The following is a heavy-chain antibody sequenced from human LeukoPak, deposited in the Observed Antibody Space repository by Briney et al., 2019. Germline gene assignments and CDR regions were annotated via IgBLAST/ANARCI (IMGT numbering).Heavy chain of an antibody. Sequence: AAVKVSCKASGYTFTSYGISGVRQAPGQGLEWMGWRNTNTGKPTYAQGFTGRFGFSLDTSVSTASLQISSLKAEDTAVYYCARDLLYSSSSELRHWRQGPLVTVPS. CDR2: RNTNTGKP. CDR3: ARDLLYSSSSELRH. V-gene: IGHV7-4-1*02. D-gene: IGHD6-6*01. CDR1: GYTFTSYG. J-gene: IGHJ4*02.